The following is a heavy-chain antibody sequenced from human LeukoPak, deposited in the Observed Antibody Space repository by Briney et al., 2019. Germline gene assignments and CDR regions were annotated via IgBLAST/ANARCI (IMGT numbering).Heavy chain of an antibody. CDR2: INPNSGGT. CDR3: ARGVLGYYYDSSGYQDY. Sequence: ASVKVSCKASGYTFTSYGISWVRQAPGQGLKWMGWINPNSGGTNYAQKFQGRVTMTRDTSISTAYMELSRLRSDDTAVYYCARGVLGYYYDSSGYQDYWGQGTLVTVSS. D-gene: IGHD3-22*01. J-gene: IGHJ4*02. CDR1: GYTFTSYG. V-gene: IGHV1-2*02.